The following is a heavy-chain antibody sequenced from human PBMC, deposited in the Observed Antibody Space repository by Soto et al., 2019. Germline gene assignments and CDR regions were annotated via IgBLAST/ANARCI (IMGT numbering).Heavy chain of an antibody. CDR2: IIPISGTA. CDR1: GDVFRSYG. D-gene: IGHD2-8*01. Sequence: SVKVSCKASGDVFRSYGINWVRQAPGQGLEWMGGIIPISGTANYAQKFQGRVAITADESTDTVYMELSRLRSEDTAVYFCARVRCFNGLCHTADYGMDVWGQGTTVTVSS. J-gene: IGHJ6*02. CDR3: ARVRCFNGLCHTADYGMDV. V-gene: IGHV1-69*13.